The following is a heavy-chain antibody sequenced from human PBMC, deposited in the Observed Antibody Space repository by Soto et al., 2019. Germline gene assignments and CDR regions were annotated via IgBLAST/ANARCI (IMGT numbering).Heavy chain of an antibody. J-gene: IGHJ4*02. V-gene: IGHV6-1*01. CDR2: TYYRSKWYN. CDR1: GDSVSSNSAA. D-gene: IGHD6-13*01. CDR3: ARVSLYSSSRSYYFDY. Sequence: TLSLTCAISGDSVSSNSAAWNWIRQSPSRGLEWLGRTYYRSKWYNDYAVSVKSRITINPDTSKNQFSLQLNSVTPEDTAVYYCARVSLYSSSRSYYFDYWGQGTLVTVSS.